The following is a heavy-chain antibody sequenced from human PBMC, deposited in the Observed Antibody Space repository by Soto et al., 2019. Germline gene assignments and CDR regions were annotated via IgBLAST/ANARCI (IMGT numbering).Heavy chain of an antibody. V-gene: IGHV4-31*03. J-gene: IGHJ5*02. Sequence: PSETLSLTCTVSGGSISSGGYYWSWIRQHPGKGLEWIGYIYYSGSTYYNPSLKSRVTISVGTSKNQFSLKLSSVTAADTAVYYCASLKAPSNWFDPWGQGTLVTVSS. CDR2: IYYSGST. CDR3: ASLKAPSNWFDP. CDR1: GGSISSGGYY.